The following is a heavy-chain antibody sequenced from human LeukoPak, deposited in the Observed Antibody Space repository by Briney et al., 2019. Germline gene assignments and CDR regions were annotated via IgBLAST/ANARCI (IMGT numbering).Heavy chain of an antibody. J-gene: IGHJ4*02. V-gene: IGHV3-30*18. CDR3: AKDQYYYGSGSYPDY. CDR2: ISYDGSNK. Sequence: PGGSLRLSCAASGFTFSSYGMHWVRQAPGKGLEWVAVISYDGSNKYYADSVKGRFTISRDNSKNTLYLQMNSLRAEDTAVYYCAKDQYYYGSGSYPDYWGQRTLVTVSS. CDR1: GFTFSSYG. D-gene: IGHD3-10*01.